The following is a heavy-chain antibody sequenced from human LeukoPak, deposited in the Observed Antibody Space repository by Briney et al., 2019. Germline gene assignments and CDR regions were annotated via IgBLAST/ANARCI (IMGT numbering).Heavy chain of an antibody. CDR2: IGTTSGAI. CDR1: GFTFSSYA. CDR3: ARFRTWGDKAFDY. J-gene: IGHJ4*02. D-gene: IGHD2-21*02. V-gene: IGHV3-48*01. Sequence: PGRSLRLSCAASGFTFSSYAMHWVRQAPGKGLEWVSYIGTTSGAIYYADSVKGRFTISRDSAKNSLYLQMNSLRAEDTAVYYCARFRTWGDKAFDYWGQGTLVTVSS.